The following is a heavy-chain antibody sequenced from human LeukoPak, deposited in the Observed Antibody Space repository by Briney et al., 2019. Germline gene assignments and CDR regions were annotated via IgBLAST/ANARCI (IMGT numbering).Heavy chain of an antibody. CDR2: INPSGGST. V-gene: IGHV1-46*01. D-gene: IGHD5-12*01. CDR1: GYXFTNYY. CDR3: AREGEIGYDLSDY. J-gene: IGHJ4*02. Sequence: ASVKVSCKASGYXFTNYYINWVRQAPGQGHEWMGQINPSGGSTSYAQKFQGRVTVTRDTSTSTVYMELSSLRSEDTAMYYCAREGEIGYDLSDYWGQGTLVTVSS.